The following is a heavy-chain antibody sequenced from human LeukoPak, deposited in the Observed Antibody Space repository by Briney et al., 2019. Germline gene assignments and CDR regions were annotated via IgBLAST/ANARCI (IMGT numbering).Heavy chain of an antibody. V-gene: IGHV3-30*03. CDR1: GFTFSSYG. J-gene: IGHJ5*02. CDR2: ISYDGSNK. Sequence: PGGSLRLSCAASGFTFSSYGMHWVRQAPGKGLEWVAVISYDGSNKYYADSVKGRFTISRDNSKNTLYLQMNSLRAEDTAVYYCAIEKPGITASMDWIAPWGQGTLVTVAS. CDR3: AIEKPGITASMDWIAP. D-gene: IGHD6-13*01.